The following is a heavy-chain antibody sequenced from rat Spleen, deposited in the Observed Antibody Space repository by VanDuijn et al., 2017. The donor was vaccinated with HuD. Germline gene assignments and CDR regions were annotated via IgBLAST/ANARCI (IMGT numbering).Heavy chain of an antibody. Sequence: EVQLVESGGGLVQPGRSMKLSCAAAGFTFSSYGMNWVRQAPGKGLEWVATIIYDGSRTYYRDSVKGRFTISRDNAKSTLYLQMGSLGSEDRATCYAATNNPGNYWGQGVMVTVSS. CDR1: GFTFSSYG. CDR2: IIYDGSRT. J-gene: IGHJ2*01. CDR3: ATNNPGNY. V-gene: IGHV5S10*01. D-gene: IGHD1-10*01.